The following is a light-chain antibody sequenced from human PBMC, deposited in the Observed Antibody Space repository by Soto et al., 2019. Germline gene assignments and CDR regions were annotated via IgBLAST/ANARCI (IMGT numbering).Light chain of an antibody. J-gene: IGLJ3*02. V-gene: IGLV4-69*01. CDR3: QTWATGIRV. CDR2: LNSDGSH. CDR1: SGHSSYT. Sequence: QSVLTQSPSASASLGASVKLTCTLSSGHSSYTIAWHQQQPEKGPRYLMNLNSDGSHTKGDGIPDRFSGSSSGAECYLTISSLQSEDEADYYCQTWATGIRVFGGGTKVTVL.